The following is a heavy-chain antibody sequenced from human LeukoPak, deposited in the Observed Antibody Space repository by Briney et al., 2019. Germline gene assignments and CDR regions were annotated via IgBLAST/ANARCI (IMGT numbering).Heavy chain of an antibody. D-gene: IGHD3-10*01. CDR1: GYTFTSYG. J-gene: IGHJ6*02. CDR3: ARYGSAREYYYGMDV. Sequence: ASAKVSCKASGYTFTSYGISWVRQAPGQGLEWMGWISAYNGNTNYAQKLQGRVTMTTDTSTSTAYMELRSLRSDDTAVYYCARYGSAREYYYGMDVWGQGTTVTVSS. CDR2: ISAYNGNT. V-gene: IGHV1-18*01.